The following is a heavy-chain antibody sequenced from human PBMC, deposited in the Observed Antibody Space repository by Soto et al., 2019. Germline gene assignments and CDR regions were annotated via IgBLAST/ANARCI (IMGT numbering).Heavy chain of an antibody. CDR3: ARAPYSSSSFFFDY. Sequence: SVKVSCKASGGTFSSYAISWVRQAPGQGLEWMGGIIPIFGTANYAQRFQGRVALTWDTSTSTVYMELSGLRSDDTAVYYCARAPYSSSSFFFDYWGQGTPVTVSS. J-gene: IGHJ4*02. CDR1: GGTFSSYA. V-gene: IGHV1-69*06. D-gene: IGHD6-6*01. CDR2: IIPIFGTA.